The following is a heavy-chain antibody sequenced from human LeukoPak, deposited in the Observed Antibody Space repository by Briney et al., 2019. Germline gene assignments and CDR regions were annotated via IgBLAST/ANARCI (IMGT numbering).Heavy chain of an antibody. CDR1: GFPFSAFA. D-gene: IGHD7-27*01. J-gene: IGHJ5*02. Sequence: GGSLRLSCAASGFPFSAFAMSWVRQVPGKGLEYVATVSGSGSRTFYADSVRGRFTISRDNSKNTVYLQMNSLRPEDTALYYCAKDGNWASVSWGQGTLVTVSS. V-gene: IGHV3-23*01. CDR3: AKDGNWASVS. CDR2: VSGSGSRT.